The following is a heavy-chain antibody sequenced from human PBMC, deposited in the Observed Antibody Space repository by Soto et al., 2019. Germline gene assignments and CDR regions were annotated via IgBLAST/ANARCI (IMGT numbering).Heavy chain of an antibody. CDR3: ARGSSFSAYGDYFDY. V-gene: IGHV4-39*07. CDR1: GGYISSSSYY. Sequence: SETLSLTCSVSGGYISSSSYYWGWIRQPPGRGLEWIGSIYYSGSTYYNPSLKRRVTISVDTSKNQFSLKLSSVTAADTAVYYCARGSSFSAYGDYFDYWGQGTLVTSPQ. J-gene: IGHJ4*02. D-gene: IGHD4-17*01. CDR2: IYYSGST.